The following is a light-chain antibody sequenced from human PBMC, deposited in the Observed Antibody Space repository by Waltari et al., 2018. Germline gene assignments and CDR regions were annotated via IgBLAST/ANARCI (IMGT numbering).Light chain of an antibody. V-gene: IGKV5-2*01. CDR3: LQHDNFPWT. CDR2: EAT. Sequence: ETTVTQSPAFISATPGDKVTISCKVSQDIDDDINWYQQNPGEAGVFIVQEATTLVPGVSPRFSGSWYERDFTLTINDVKSEDAAYYFCLQHDNFPWTFGQGTKVEIK. CDR1: QDIDDD. J-gene: IGKJ1*01.